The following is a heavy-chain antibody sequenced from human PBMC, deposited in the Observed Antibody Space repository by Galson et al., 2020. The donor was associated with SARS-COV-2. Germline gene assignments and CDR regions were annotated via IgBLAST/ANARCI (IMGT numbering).Heavy chain of an antibody. D-gene: IGHD1-26*01. CDR1: GFSFSGYW. J-gene: IGHJ4*02. V-gene: IGHV3-7*01. Sequence: GGSLRLPCEAPGFSFSGYWMSWVRQDPGKGLEWVANIRQDGSEKSSLDSVMGRFTISRDNAKNSLFLQMNSRRVEDTAVYYCAREDKWAFDYWGQGTLATVAS. CDR3: AREDKWAFDY. CDR2: IRQDGSEK.